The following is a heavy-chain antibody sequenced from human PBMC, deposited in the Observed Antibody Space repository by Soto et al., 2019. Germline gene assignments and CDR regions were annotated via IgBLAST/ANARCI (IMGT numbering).Heavy chain of an antibody. CDR2: ISGSAGT. V-gene: IGHV3-23*01. CDR1: GFTFSTYA. Sequence: GYLRLACTAPGFTFSTYAMTWFRQAPGRGLEWVSAISGSAGTFYATSVKGRFTISRDNSRSTVYLQMHSLRAEDSAIYYCAKEKDYDFNEASASYTYHHWGRGALATAS. CDR3: AKEKDYDFNEASASYTYHH. D-gene: IGHD3-16*01. J-gene: IGHJ4*01.